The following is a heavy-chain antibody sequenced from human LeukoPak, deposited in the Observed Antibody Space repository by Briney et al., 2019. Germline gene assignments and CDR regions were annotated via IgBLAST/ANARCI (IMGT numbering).Heavy chain of an antibody. CDR1: GFTFSSYA. J-gene: IGHJ4*02. CDR3: AKDRVPYSSGITDY. CDR2: ISGSGGST. V-gene: IGHV3-23*01. Sequence: GASLRLSCAASGFTFSSYAMSWVRQAPGKGLEWVSAISGSGGSTYYADSVKGRFTISRDNSKNTLYLQMNSLRAEDTAVYYCAKDRVPYSSGITDYWGQGTLVTVSS. D-gene: IGHD6-19*01.